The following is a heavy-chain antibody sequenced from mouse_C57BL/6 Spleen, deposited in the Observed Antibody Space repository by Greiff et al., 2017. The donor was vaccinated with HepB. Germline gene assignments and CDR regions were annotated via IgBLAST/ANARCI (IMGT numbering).Heavy chain of an antibody. J-gene: IGHJ2*01. CDR1: GYTFTSYW. Sequence: VQLQQSGAELAKPGASVKLSCKASGYTFTSYWMHWVTQRPGQGLEWIGYITPSSGYTKYNQKFKDKATLTADKSSSTAYMQLSSLTYEDSAVYYCARDYSGITTVGGYWGQGTTLTVSS. CDR3: ARDYSGITTVGGY. CDR2: ITPSSGYT. D-gene: IGHD1-1*01. V-gene: IGHV1-7*01.